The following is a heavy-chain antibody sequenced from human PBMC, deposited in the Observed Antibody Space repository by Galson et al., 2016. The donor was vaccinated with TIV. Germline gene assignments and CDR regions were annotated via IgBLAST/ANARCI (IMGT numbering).Heavy chain of an antibody. CDR2: INHSGST. J-gene: IGHJ5*02. CDR1: GGTFGGYY. D-gene: IGHD5-24*01. CDR3: ARNRDAYYNWFDP. Sequence: ETLSLTCTVSGGTFGGYYWSWIRQAPGKGLEWIGEINHSGSTTYNPPLKSRVTISADTSTKRFSLNLRSVTAADTAIYYCARNRDAYYNWFDPWGQGTLVTVSS. V-gene: IGHV4-34*01.